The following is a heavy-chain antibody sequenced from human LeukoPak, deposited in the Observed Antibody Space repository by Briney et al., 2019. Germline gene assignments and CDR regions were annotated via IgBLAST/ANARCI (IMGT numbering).Heavy chain of an antibody. Sequence: SETLSLTCAVYGGSFSGYYWSWIRQPPGKGLEWIGEINHSGSTNYNPSLKSRVTISVDTSKNQFSLKLSSVTAADTAVYYCARGPAPLRVVVPAAFYLDYWGQGTLVTVSS. J-gene: IGHJ4*02. CDR2: INHSGST. CDR3: ARGPAPLRVVVPAAFYLDY. V-gene: IGHV4-34*01. D-gene: IGHD2-2*01. CDR1: GGSFSGYY.